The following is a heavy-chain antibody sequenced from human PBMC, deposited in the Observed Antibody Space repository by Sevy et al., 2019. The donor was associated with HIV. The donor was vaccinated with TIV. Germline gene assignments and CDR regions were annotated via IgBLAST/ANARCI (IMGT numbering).Heavy chain of an antibody. V-gene: IGHV3-49*04. CDR2: FKSKIPGGTT. Sequence: GGSLRLSCTASGFIFGDYGMSWVRQAPGKGLEWIASFKSKIPGGTTENAASVKGRFTISRDDSKNIVYLQMSNLKTEDTAVYYCTRWSGSQSIFDYWGQGTLVTVSS. CDR3: TRWSGSQSIFDY. CDR1: GFIFGDYG. D-gene: IGHD1-26*01. J-gene: IGHJ4*02.